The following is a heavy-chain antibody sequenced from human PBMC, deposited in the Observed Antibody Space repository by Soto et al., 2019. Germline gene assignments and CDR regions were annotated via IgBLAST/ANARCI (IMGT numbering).Heavy chain of an antibody. J-gene: IGHJ4*02. CDR1: GGSISSYY. CDR3: ARAYYDSSGYPRGFDY. V-gene: IGHV4-59*01. CDR2: IYYSGST. Sequence: SETLSLTCTVSGGSISSYYWSWIRPPPGKGLEWIGYIYYSGSTNYNPSLKSRVTISVDTSKNQFSLKLSSVTAADTAVYYCARAYYDSSGYPRGFDYWGQGTLVTVSS. D-gene: IGHD3-22*01.